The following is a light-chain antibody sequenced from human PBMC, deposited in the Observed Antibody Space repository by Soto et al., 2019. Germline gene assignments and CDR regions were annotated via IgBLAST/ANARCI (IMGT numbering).Light chain of an antibody. CDR2: EGS. CDR3: CSYTVSSTVYVV. J-gene: IGLJ2*01. CDR1: SSDVGSYNL. Sequence: QSALTQPASVSGSPGQSITISCTGTSSDVGSYNLVSWYQQHPGKAPKLMSYEGSKRPSGVSNRFSGSKSGNTASLTISGLQAEDEADYYCCSYTVSSTVYVVFGGGTKVTVL. V-gene: IGLV2-23*03.